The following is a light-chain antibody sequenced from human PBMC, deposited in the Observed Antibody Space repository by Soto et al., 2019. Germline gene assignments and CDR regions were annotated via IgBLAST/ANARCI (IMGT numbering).Light chain of an antibody. CDR3: QQYGNSLPWT. Sequence: EIVLTQSPGTLSLSPGERATLSCRASQSVSNNYLGWYQQKPGQAPRLLVYGASRSATGIPDRFSGSGSGTDFTLTISGLEAEDFAVYYCQQYGNSLPWTFGQGTKVEI. V-gene: IGKV3-20*01. CDR2: GAS. CDR1: QSVSNNY. J-gene: IGKJ1*01.